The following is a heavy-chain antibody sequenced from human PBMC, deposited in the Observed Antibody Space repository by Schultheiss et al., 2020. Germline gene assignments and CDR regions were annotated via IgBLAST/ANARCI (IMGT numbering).Heavy chain of an antibody. Sequence: GESLKISCAASGFTFSNYGMHWVRQAPGKGLEWVAVISYDGSNKYYADSVKGRFTISRDNSKNTLYLQMDSLRVEDTAVYYCAKEPDGSVTYPDYWGQGTLVTVSS. CDR2: ISYDGSNK. CDR1: GFTFSNYG. J-gene: IGHJ4*02. CDR3: AKEPDGSVTYPDY. D-gene: IGHD3-10*01. V-gene: IGHV3-33*05.